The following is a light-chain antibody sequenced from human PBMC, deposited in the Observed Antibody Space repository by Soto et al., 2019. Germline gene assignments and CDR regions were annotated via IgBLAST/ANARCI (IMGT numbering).Light chain of an antibody. J-gene: IGKJ3*01. V-gene: IGKV1-27*01. CDR2: AAS. Sequence: DIQMTQSPSSLSASVGGRVTITCRASQGISNYLAWYQQKPGKVPKLLIYAASTLQSGVPSRFSGSGSGTDFTLSTRCLQPEFVATYYCQTYDSAPRTFGPGTKVDIK. CDR3: QTYDSAPRT. CDR1: QGISNY.